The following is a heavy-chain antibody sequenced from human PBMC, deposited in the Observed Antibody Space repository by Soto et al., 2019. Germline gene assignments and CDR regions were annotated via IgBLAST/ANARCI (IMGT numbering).Heavy chain of an antibody. J-gene: IGHJ4*02. CDR1: GFTFSSYA. D-gene: IGHD1-26*01. V-gene: IGHV3-64*01. CDR2: ININGDST. CDR3: ARGRWATFDY. Sequence: EVQLVESGGGSVQPGGSLRLSCAASGFTFSSYAMHWVRQAPGKGLEYVSGININGDSTYYANSVKGRFSVSRDNSKSTLYLQMGSLRAEDMAVYYCARGRWATFDYWGQGTLVTVSS.